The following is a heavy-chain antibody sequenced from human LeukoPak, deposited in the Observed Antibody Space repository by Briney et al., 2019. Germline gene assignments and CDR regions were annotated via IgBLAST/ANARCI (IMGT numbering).Heavy chain of an antibody. V-gene: IGHV4-30-2*01. Sequence: SQTLSLTCAVSGGSISSGGYSWSWIRQPPGKGLEWIGYIYHSGSTYYNPSLKSRVTISVDTPKNQFSLKLSSVTAADTAVYYCARDLYGRTLDAFDIWGQGTMVTVSS. D-gene: IGHD2-15*01. CDR1: GGSISSGGYS. CDR3: ARDLYGRTLDAFDI. J-gene: IGHJ3*02. CDR2: IYHSGST.